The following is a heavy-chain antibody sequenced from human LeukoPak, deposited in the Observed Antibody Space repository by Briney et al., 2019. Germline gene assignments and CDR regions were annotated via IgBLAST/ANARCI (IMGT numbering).Heavy chain of an antibody. V-gene: IGHV3-48*03. Sequence: GGSLRLSCAASGFTFSSYEMNWVRQAPGKGLEWVSYISSSGSTIYYADSVKGRFTISRDNAKNSLYLLMNSLRDEDTALYYCTSTGILGATTGVGLFDFWGQGTLVTVSS. J-gene: IGHJ4*02. CDR2: ISSSGSTI. D-gene: IGHD1-26*01. CDR3: TSTGILGATTGVGLFDF. CDR1: GFTFSSYE.